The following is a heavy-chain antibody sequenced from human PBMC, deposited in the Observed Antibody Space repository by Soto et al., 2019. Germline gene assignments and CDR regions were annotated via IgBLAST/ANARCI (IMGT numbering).Heavy chain of an antibody. CDR3: AKAYCSSTSCRGIFDS. CDR2: ISGSGGST. D-gene: IGHD2-2*01. V-gene: IGHV3-23*01. J-gene: IGHJ4*02. Sequence: SGGSLRLSCAASGFTFSSYAMSWVRQAPGKGLEWVSAISGSGGSTYYADSVKGRFTISRDNSKNTLYLQMNSLRAEDTAVYYCAKAYCSSTSCRGIFDSWGQGTLVTVSS. CDR1: GFTFSSYA.